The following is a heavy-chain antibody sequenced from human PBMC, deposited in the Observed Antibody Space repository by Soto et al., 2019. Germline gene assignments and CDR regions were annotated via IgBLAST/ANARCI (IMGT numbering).Heavy chain of an antibody. D-gene: IGHD6-19*01. V-gene: IGHV3-23*01. CDR3: AKDRGSGWYNAFDI. CDR1: GFTFSSYA. J-gene: IGHJ3*02. CDR2: ISGSGGST. Sequence: GXXLRLSCAASGFTFSSYAMSXVRHAPGKGLEWVSAISGSGGSTYYADSVKGRFTISRDNSKNTLYLQMNSLRAEDTAVYYCAKDRGSGWYNAFDIWGQGTMVTVSS.